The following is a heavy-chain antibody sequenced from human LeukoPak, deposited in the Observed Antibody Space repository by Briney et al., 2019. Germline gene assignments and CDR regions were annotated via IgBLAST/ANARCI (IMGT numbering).Heavy chain of an antibody. CDR3: ARDRKISSSSWYQDFDY. CDR2: ISGSGGST. D-gene: IGHD6-13*01. J-gene: IGHJ4*02. CDR1: GFIFSSYG. Sequence: GGSLRLSCAASGFIFSSYGMHWVRQAPGKGLEWVSAISGSGGSTYYADSVKGRFTISRDNSKNTLYLQMNSLRAEDTAVYYCARDRKISSSSWYQDFDYWGQGTLVTVSS. V-gene: IGHV3-23*01.